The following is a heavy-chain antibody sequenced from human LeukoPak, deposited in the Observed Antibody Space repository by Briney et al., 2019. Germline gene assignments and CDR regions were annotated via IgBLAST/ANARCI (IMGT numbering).Heavy chain of an antibody. CDR2: ISYDGSNK. CDR3: ARDPFAH. CDR1: GLTFSSYA. D-gene: IGHD3-3*02. Sequence: PGGSLRLSCAAAGLTFSSYAMHLVRQAPGKGLEWVAVISYDGSNKYYADSVKGRFTISRDNSKNTLYLQMNSLRAEDTAVYYCARDPFAHWGQGTMVTVSS. J-gene: IGHJ3*01. V-gene: IGHV3-30-3*01.